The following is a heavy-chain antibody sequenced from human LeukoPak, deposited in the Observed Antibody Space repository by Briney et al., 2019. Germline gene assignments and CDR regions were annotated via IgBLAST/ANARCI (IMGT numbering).Heavy chain of an antibody. Sequence: GGSLRLSCAASGFTFSSYAMHWVRQAPGKGLEWVAVISYDGSNKYYADSVKGRFTISRDNSKNTLYLQMNSLRAEDTAVYYCARPHVQWLVPYYFDYLGQGTLVTVSS. V-gene: IGHV3-30-3*01. CDR3: ARPHVQWLVPYYFDY. CDR1: GFTFSSYA. D-gene: IGHD6-19*01. CDR2: ISYDGSNK. J-gene: IGHJ4*02.